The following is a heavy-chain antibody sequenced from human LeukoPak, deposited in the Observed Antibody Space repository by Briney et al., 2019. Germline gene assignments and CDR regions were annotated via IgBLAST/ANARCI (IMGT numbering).Heavy chain of an antibody. CDR1: GGSFSGYY. CDR2: INHSGST. CDR3: ARQGAAAGQYYFDY. V-gene: IGHV4-34*01. J-gene: IGHJ4*02. D-gene: IGHD6-13*01. Sequence: SETLSLTCAVYGGSFSGYYWSWIRQPPGKGLEWIGEINHSGSTNYNPSLKSRVTISVDTSKNQFSLKLSSVTAADTAVYYCARQGAAAGQYYFDYWGQGTLVTVSS.